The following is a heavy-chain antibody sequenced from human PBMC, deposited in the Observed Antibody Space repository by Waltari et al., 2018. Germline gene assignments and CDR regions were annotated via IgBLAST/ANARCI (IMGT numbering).Heavy chain of an antibody. CDR3: APWAGYSRNWFDP. D-gene: IGHD6-13*01. J-gene: IGHJ5*02. CDR1: GGTFSSYA. V-gene: IGHV1-69*14. Sequence: QVQLVQSGAEVKKPGSSVKVSCKASGGTFSSYAISWVRQAPGQGLEWMGGVNTTFGTANDAQRFQGRVTITADTSTDTAYMELSSLRSEDTAVYYCAPWAGYSRNWFDPWGQGTLVTVSS. CDR2: VNTTFGTA.